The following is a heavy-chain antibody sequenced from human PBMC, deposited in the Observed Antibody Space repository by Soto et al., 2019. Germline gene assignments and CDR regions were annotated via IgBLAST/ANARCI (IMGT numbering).Heavy chain of an antibody. CDR1: GFTFSSYA. CDR2: ISGSGGST. J-gene: IGHJ5*02. Sequence: EVQLLESGGGLVQPGGSLRLSCAASGFTFSSYAMSWVRQAPGKGLEWVSAISGSGGSTYYADSVKGRFTISRDNSKNTLYLQMNSLRAEDTAVYYCAKDERWYYDILPGLNWFDPWGQGTLVTVSS. D-gene: IGHD3-9*01. CDR3: AKDERWYYDILPGLNWFDP. V-gene: IGHV3-23*01.